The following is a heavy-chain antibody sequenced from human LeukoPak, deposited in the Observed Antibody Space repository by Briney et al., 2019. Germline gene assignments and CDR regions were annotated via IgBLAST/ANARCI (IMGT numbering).Heavy chain of an antibody. CDR3: AREFYGRFDP. D-gene: IGHD2/OR15-2a*01. CDR1: GFTFSSYG. J-gene: IGHJ5*02. Sequence: QPGGSLRLSCAASGFTFSSYGMSWVRQAPGKGLEWVSAISGSGGSTYYADSVKGRFTISRDNAKNSLYLQMNSLRAEDTAVYYCAREFYGRFDPWGQGTLVTVSS. V-gene: IGHV3-23*01. CDR2: ISGSGGST.